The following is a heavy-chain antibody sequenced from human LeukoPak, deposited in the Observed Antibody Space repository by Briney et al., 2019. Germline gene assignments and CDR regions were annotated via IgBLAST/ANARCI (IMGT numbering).Heavy chain of an antibody. V-gene: IGHV3-48*01. Sequence: PGGSLRLSCATSGFTFSSYSVNWVRQAPGKGLEWISYISRSSDTIYYADSVKGRFTISRDNAKNSLYLQTNNLRAEDTAVYYCARGAAVRGVSDYWGQGTLVTVSS. CDR1: GFTFSSYS. D-gene: IGHD3-10*01. CDR3: ARGAAVRGVSDY. J-gene: IGHJ4*02. CDR2: ISRSSDTI.